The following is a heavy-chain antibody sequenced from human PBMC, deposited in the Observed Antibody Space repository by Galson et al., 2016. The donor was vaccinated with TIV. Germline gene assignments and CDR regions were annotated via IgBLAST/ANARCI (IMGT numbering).Heavy chain of an antibody. CDR3: ARDVPCGGACYFFDY. CDR2: FLPISRSA. Sequence: SVKVSCKASGGTLTNYAFNWVRQAPGQGLEWMGGFLPISRSANYAQAFQGRVTFTTDESTTTTYMELSSLRSDDTAVYCCARDVPCGGACYFFDYWGQGTLVTVSA. J-gene: IGHJ4*02. D-gene: IGHD2-21*02. CDR1: GGTLTNYA. V-gene: IGHV1-69*05.